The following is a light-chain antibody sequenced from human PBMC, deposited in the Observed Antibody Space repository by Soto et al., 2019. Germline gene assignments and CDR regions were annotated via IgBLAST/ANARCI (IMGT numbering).Light chain of an antibody. J-gene: IGLJ1*01. CDR3: SSYTTSSARV. V-gene: IGLV2-14*03. CDR2: EVG. Sequence: QSVLTQPASVSGSPGQSITISCTGTSSDVGAYDYVSWYQQHPDKAPKLMIYEVGYRPSGVSNRFSGSKSVNTATLTISWLQAEDEADYYCSSYTTSSARVFGTGTKVTVL. CDR1: SSDVGAYDY.